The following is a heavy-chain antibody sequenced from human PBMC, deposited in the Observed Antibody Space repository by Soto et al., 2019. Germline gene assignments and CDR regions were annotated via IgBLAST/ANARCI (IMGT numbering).Heavy chain of an antibody. CDR3: ASLGYYDSSGVYGMDV. CDR2: IDPSDSYT. J-gene: IGHJ6*02. D-gene: IGHD3-22*01. CDR1: GYSFTSYW. Sequence: PGESLKISCKGSGYSFTSYWISWVRQMPGRGLEWMGRIDPSDSYTNYSPSFQGHVTISADKSISTAYLQWSSLKASDTAMYYCASLGYYDSSGVYGMDVWGQGNTVHVPS. V-gene: IGHV5-10-1*01.